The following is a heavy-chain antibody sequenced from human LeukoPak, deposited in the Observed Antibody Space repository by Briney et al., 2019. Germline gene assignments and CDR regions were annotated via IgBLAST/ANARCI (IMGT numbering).Heavy chain of an antibody. Sequence: GGSLRLSCVASGFTFRNYAMSWVRQAPGKGLEWVSAISGSDGSTYYADSVKGRFTISRDTSKNTRFLQMNSLRAEDTAVYYCARNDFGSGWLGDNWGQGTLVSVFS. CDR3: ARNDFGSGWLGDN. V-gene: IGHV3-23*01. CDR2: ISGSDGST. D-gene: IGHD6-19*01. CDR1: GFTFRNYA. J-gene: IGHJ4*02.